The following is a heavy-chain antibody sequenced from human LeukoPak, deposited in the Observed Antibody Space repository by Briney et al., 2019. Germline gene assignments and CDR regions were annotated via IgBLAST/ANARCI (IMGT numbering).Heavy chain of an antibody. CDR3: ARDRSSGYYWFDY. Sequence: GGSLRLSCAASGFTFSNYWMSWVRQAPGKGLEWVSVIYSGGSTYYADSVKGRFTISRDNSKNTLYLQMNSLRAEDTAVYYCARDRSSGYYWFDYWGQGTLVTVSS. D-gene: IGHD3-22*01. CDR2: IYSGGST. CDR1: GFTFSNYW. J-gene: IGHJ4*02. V-gene: IGHV3-66*02.